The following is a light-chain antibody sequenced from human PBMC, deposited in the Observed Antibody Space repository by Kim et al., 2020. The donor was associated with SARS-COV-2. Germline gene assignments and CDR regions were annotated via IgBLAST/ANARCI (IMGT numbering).Light chain of an antibody. CDR1: QGVSRRY. CDR2: GAF. V-gene: IGKV3-20*01. Sequence: SPGERATPPWRARQGVSRRYLAWYQQNPGQAPRLLLYGAFSRATGIPDRFSGSGSWTEFTLTISTLEPEDFAVEYCQQYGNSPQYTFGKETKLEI. J-gene: IGKJ2*01. CDR3: QQYGNSPQYT.